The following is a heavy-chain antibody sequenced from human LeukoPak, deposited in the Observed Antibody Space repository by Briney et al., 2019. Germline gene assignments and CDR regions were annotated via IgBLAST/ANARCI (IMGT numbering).Heavy chain of an antibody. D-gene: IGHD3-9*01. CDR3: VRDQYLNVMTGFDD. Sequence: ASVKVSCKASGYTFTNYDINWVRQAPGQGLEWMAWTSVNNGDTKYGQKFQGRVTVTTDTSTSTVYLELRRLRPDDTAVYYCVRDQYLNVMTGFDDWGQGTLVTVSS. J-gene: IGHJ4*02. CDR2: TSVNNGDT. V-gene: IGHV1-18*01. CDR1: GYTFTNYD.